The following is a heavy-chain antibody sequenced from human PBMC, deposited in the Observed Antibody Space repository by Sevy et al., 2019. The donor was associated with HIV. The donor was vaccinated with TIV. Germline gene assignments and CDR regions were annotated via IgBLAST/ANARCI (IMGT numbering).Heavy chain of an antibody. D-gene: IGHD7-27*01. CDR3: AGEGGVATTGDHDAFDI. CDR2: IIPIFGTP. V-gene: IGHV1-69*13. J-gene: IGHJ3*02. Sequence: SVKVSCKASGDTFSTYGLSWVRQAPGQGLEWMGGIIPIFGTPNYAQKFQGRVTITADESASTAYMELSSLRSEDTALYYGAGEGGVATTGDHDAFDIWGHGTLVTVSS. CDR1: GDTFSTYG.